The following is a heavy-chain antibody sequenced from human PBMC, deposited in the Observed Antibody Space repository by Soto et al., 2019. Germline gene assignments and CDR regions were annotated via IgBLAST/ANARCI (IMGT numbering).Heavy chain of an antibody. Sequence: QVQLVESGGGVVQPGRSLRLSCAASGFTFSSYGMHWVRQAPGKGLEWVAVIWYDGSNKYYADSVKGRFTISRDNSKNTLYLQMNSLRAEDTAVYYCARDSPGSSSWYRYYYYYGMDVWGQGTTVTVSS. V-gene: IGHV3-33*01. D-gene: IGHD6-13*01. J-gene: IGHJ6*02. CDR3: ARDSPGSSSWYRYYYYYGMDV. CDR2: IWYDGSNK. CDR1: GFTFSSYG.